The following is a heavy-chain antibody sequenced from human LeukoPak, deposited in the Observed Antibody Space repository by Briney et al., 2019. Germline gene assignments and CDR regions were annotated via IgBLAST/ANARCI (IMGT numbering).Heavy chain of an antibody. Sequence: PGGSLRLSCAASGSTFSSYAMHWVRQAPGKGLEWVAVISYDGSNKYYADSVKGRFTISRDNSKNTLYLQMNSLRAEDTAVYYCALSVVAATPVYWGQGTLVTVSS. D-gene: IGHD2-15*01. CDR1: GSTFSSYA. J-gene: IGHJ4*02. CDR3: ALSVVAATPVY. CDR2: ISYDGSNK. V-gene: IGHV3-30*04.